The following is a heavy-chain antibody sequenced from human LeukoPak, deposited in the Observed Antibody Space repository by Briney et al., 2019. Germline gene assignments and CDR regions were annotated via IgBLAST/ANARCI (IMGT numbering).Heavy chain of an antibody. CDR1: GGSISSSNW. Sequence: SETLSLTCAVSGGSISSSNWWSWVRQPPGKGLEWIGEIYHSGSTNYNPSLKSRVIMSVDTSKNQFSLKLRSVTAADTAVYYCAREGGGFDYWGQGTLVTVSS. CDR3: AREGGGFDY. CDR2: IYHSGST. J-gene: IGHJ4*02. D-gene: IGHD3-16*01. V-gene: IGHV4-4*02.